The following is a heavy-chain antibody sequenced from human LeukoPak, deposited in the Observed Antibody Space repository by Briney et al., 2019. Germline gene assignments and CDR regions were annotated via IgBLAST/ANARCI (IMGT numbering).Heavy chain of an antibody. CDR1: GFTFSSYM. Sequence: PGGSLRLSCAASGFTFSSYMMTWVRQAPGKGLEWVSTISSNGVGTYYADSVKGRFTISRDNSKDTLCLQMSSLRAEDTAVYYCARYCSGSICYSGVDRWGQGTGVPVSS. CDR3: ARYCSGSICYSGVDR. D-gene: IGHD2-15*01. CDR2: ISSNGVGT. J-gene: IGHJ4*02. V-gene: IGHV3-23*01.